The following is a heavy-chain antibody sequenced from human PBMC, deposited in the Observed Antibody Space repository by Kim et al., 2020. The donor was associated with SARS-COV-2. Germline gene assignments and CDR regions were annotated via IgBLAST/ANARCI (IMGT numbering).Heavy chain of an antibody. Sequence: KESPATMDGRYTTSRDDSKNTLYLKMNSLKTEDTAVYYCTTDNYDRSAGYWGQGTLVTVSS. CDR3: TTDNYDRSAGY. J-gene: IGHJ4*02. V-gene: IGHV3-15*01. D-gene: IGHD3-22*01. CDR2: K.